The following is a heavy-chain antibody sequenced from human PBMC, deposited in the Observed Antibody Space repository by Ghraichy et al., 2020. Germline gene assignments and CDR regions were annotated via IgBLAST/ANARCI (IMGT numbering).Heavy chain of an antibody. V-gene: IGHV1-69*13. Sequence: SVKVSCKASGGTFSSYAISWVRQAPGQGLEWMGGIIPIFGTANYAQKFQGRVTITADESTSTAYMELSSLRSEDTAVYYCARDGRFGELWGLDVWGQGTTVTVSS. CDR1: GGTFSSYA. D-gene: IGHD3-10*01. J-gene: IGHJ6*02. CDR3: ARDGRFGELWGLDV. CDR2: IIPIFGTA.